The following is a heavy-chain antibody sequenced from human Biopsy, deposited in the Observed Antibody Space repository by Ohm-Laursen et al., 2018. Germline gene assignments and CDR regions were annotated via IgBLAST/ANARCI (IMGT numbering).Heavy chain of an antibody. J-gene: IGHJ6*02. CDR2: ISYDQITK. Sequence: SLRLSCAASGFTFRTYGMHWVRLAPGKGLEWVAVISYDQITKHYADSVRGRFTISRDNSKDTLYLQVNSLRAEDTAVYYCAKGLSVYYYYGIDVWGQGTTVTVSS. CDR1: GFTFRTYG. V-gene: IGHV3-30*18. CDR3: AKGLSVYYYYGIDV. D-gene: IGHD5/OR15-5a*01.